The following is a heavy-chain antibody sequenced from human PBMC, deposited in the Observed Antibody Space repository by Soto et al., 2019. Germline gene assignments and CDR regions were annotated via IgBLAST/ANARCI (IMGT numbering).Heavy chain of an antibody. V-gene: IGHV3-15*01. CDR3: TTDYIWGSYLSSEFDY. CDR1: GFTFSNAW. Sequence: EVQLVESGGGLVKPGGSLRLSCAASGFTFSNAWISWVRQAPGKGLAWVVRIKSKTDGGTTDYAAPVKGRFTISRDDSKNTLYLQMNSLKTEDTAVYYCTTDYIWGSYLSSEFDYWGQGTLVTVSS. J-gene: IGHJ4*02. D-gene: IGHD3-16*02. CDR2: IKSKTDGGTT.